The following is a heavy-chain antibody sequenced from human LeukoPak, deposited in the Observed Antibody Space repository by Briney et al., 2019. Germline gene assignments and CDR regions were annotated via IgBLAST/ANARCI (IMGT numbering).Heavy chain of an antibody. V-gene: IGHV4-39*01. CDR2: VYISVNT. J-gene: IGHJ6*03. Sequence: PPRTPSPTRTLSGVSTTSSNFYRGWIRHPPGKGLECIGSVYISVNTYYKTPLTSQVSISIETPKNQFSLKRSSVTPAHTALYYWARRGVVPAVIRYYYYRYMDVWGKGTTVTISS. CDR1: GVSTTSSNFY. CDR3: ARRGVVPAVIRYYYYRYMDV. D-gene: IGHD2-2*01.